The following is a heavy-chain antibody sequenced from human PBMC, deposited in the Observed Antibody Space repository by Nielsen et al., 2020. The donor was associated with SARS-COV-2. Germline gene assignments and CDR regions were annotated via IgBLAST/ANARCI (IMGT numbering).Heavy chain of an antibody. CDR2: ITMRGRYM. V-gene: IGHV3-21*01. Sequence: GESLKTFCSAPCFRLTSYSLKLVRPAPGKGLELVLSITMRGRYMYFADSVKGRFTISSDNSKNTLELQMNSLRGDDKAVYYCARDTTNGYDRVFDYWGQGTLVTVSS. CDR3: ARDTTNGYDRVFDY. CDR1: CFRLTSYS. J-gene: IGHJ4*02. D-gene: IGHD5-12*01.